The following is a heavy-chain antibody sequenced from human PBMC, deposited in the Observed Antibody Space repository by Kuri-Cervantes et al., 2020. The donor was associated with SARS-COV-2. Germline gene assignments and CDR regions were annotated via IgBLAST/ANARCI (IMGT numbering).Heavy chain of an antibody. CDR2: IYSGGST. J-gene: IGHJ4*02. V-gene: IGHV3-66*02. D-gene: IGHD1-26*01. CDR1: GFTVSSNY. Sequence: LSLTCAASGFTVSSNYMSWVRQAPGKGLEWVSLIYSGGSTDYAESVKGRFTISRDNSKNTLYLQMNSLRAEDTAVYYCARENPSGSYGGFDYWGQGTLVTVSS. CDR3: ARENPSGSYGGFDY.